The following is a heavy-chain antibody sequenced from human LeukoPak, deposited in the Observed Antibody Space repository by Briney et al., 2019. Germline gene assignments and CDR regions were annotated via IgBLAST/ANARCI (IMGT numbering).Heavy chain of an antibody. Sequence: PSETLSLTCTVFGGSISSYYWSWIRQPPGKGLEWIGYIYYSGSTNYNPSLKSRVTISVDTSKNQFSLKLSSVTAADTAVYYCARYIAAPYNWFDPWGQGTLVTVSS. V-gene: IGHV4-59*01. J-gene: IGHJ5*02. CDR1: GGSISSYY. CDR3: ARYIAAPYNWFDP. D-gene: IGHD6-13*01. CDR2: IYYSGST.